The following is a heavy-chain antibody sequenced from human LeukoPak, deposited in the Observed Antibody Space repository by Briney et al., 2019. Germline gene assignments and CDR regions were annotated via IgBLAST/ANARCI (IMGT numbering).Heavy chain of an antibody. CDR3: ARDSDSGFQ. Sequence: PSETLSLTCTVSGGSFSFYFWHWIRQPPGEGLDWIGEIDNRGSTQYKPSLRSRGIISIDTSGNHFSLKLTSVTAADTAVYFRARDSDSGFQWGQGMLVTVSS. CDR1: GGSFSFYF. CDR2: IDNRGST. D-gene: IGHD3-16*01. V-gene: IGHV4-34*01. J-gene: IGHJ4*02.